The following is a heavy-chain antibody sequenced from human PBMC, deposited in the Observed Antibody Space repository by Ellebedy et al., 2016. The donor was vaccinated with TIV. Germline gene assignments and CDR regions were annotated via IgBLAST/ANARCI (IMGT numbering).Heavy chain of an antibody. CDR2: IYSGGST. V-gene: IGHV3-53*01. D-gene: IGHD6-19*01. Sequence: GESLKISCAASGFTVSSNYMSWVRQAPGKGLEWVSVIYSGGSTYYADSVKGRFTISRDNSKNTLYLQMNSLRAEDTAVYYCAKERTSGWDYWGQGTLVTVSS. CDR1: GFTVSSNY. CDR3: AKERTSGWDY. J-gene: IGHJ4*02.